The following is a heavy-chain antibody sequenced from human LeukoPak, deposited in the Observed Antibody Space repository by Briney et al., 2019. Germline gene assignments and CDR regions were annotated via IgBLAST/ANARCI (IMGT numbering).Heavy chain of an antibody. D-gene: IGHD3-3*02. Sequence: SETLSLTCTVSGGSISSSSYYWGWIRQPPGKGLEWIGSIYYSGSTYYNPSLKSRVTISVDTSKNQFSLKLSSVTAADTAVYYCVSILGSYYYYYMDVWGKGTTVTVSS. J-gene: IGHJ6*03. CDR3: VSILGSYYYYYMDV. CDR2: IYYSGST. CDR1: GGSISSSSYY. V-gene: IGHV4-39*01.